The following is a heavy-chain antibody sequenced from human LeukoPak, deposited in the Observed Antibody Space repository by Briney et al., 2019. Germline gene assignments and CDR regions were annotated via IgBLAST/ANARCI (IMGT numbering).Heavy chain of an antibody. Sequence: GGSLRLSCVPSGFTLSSYAMSWVRHRPGMGLERVSHITNTDGRTYYADSVKGRFTISRDNSRNTLYLQMNSLRAEDTAVYYCAKSGSVSASYYDCWGQGALVTVSS. CDR3: AKSGSVSASYYDC. J-gene: IGHJ4*02. V-gene: IGHV3-23*01. CDR2: ITNTDGRT. CDR1: GFTLSSYA. D-gene: IGHD3-10*01.